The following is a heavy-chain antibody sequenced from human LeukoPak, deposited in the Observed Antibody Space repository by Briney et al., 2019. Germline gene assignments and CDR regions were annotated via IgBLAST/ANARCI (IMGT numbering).Heavy chain of an antibody. J-gene: IGHJ4*02. D-gene: IGHD2-15*01. CDR3: ARQSLGYVDY. CDR2: TYYRSKWSN. CDR1: GDSVSNKDAA. Sequence: SQTLSLTCAISGDSVSNKDAAWNWIRQSPSRGLEWVGRTYYRSKWSNDYAVSVKSRITINPDTSKNQYSLQLRSVTPDDTAVYYCARQSLGYVDYWGQGSRVTVSS. V-gene: IGHV6-1*01.